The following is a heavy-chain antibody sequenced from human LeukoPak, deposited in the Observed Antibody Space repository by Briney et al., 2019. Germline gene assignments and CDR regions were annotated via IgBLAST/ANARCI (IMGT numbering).Heavy chain of an antibody. CDR3: ARDRGGMDV. J-gene: IGHJ6*02. D-gene: IGHD3-10*01. CDR1: GFTFSSYS. CDR2: ISSSSSTI. V-gene: IGHV3-48*04. Sequence: QPGGSLRLSCAASGFTFSSYSMNWVRQAPGKGLEWVSYISSSSSTIYYADSVKGRFTISRDNAKNSLYLQMNSLRAEDTAVYYCARDRGGMDVWGQGTTVAVSS.